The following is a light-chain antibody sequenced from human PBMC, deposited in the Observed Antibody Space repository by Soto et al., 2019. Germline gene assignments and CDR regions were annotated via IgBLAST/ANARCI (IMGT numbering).Light chain of an antibody. CDR1: TSNIGNNY. V-gene: IGLV1-51*01. CDR2: DYN. J-gene: IGLJ1*01. CDR3: ATWDSSLRAYV. Sequence: QSVLTQPPSVSAAPGQKVTISCSGSTSNIGNNYVSWYQHIPGAAPKLLIYDYNRRPSGIPDRFSGSRSGTLATLGITGLQTGDEADYYCATWDSSLRAYVFGAGTKVTVL.